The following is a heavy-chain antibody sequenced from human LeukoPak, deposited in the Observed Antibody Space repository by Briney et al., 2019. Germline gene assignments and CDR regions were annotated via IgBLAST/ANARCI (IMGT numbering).Heavy chain of an antibody. V-gene: IGHV3-66*01. D-gene: IGHD6-13*01. Sequence: PGGSLRLSCAASGFTVSSNYMSWVRQAPGKGLEWVSVIYSGGSTYYADSVKGRFTISRDNSKNTLYLQMNSLRAEDTAVYYCARVNPSSSWSFLDYWGQGTLVTVS. CDR2: IYSGGST. CDR3: ARVNPSSSWSFLDY. J-gene: IGHJ4*02. CDR1: GFTVSSNY.